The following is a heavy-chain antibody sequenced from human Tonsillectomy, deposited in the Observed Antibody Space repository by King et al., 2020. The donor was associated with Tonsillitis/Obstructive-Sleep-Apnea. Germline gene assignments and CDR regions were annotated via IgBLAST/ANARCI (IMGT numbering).Heavy chain of an antibody. CDR1: GFTFDDYA. CDR3: AKDLIIAESGTPGDAFDI. CDR2: ISWNSGTI. J-gene: IGHJ3*02. V-gene: IGHV3-9*01. Sequence: VQLVESGGGLVQPGRSLRLSCAASGFTFDDYAMYWVRQAPGKGLEWVSGISWNSGTIRYADSVKGRFTISRDNAKNSLYLQMNNLRTEDTALYHCAKDLIIAESGTPGDAFDIWGLGTMVTVSS. D-gene: IGHD6-13*01.